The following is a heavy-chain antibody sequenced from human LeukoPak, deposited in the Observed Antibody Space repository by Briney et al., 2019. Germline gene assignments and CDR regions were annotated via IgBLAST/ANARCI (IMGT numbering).Heavy chain of an antibody. Sequence: GGSLRLSCAASGFTFSSYAMSWVRQAPGKELEWVSAVSGSGGSTYYADSVKGRFTISRDNAKNSLYLQMNSLRAEDTALYYCARDVSSSGWFGKYYYYYMDVWGKGTTVTVSS. J-gene: IGHJ6*03. CDR1: GFTFSSYA. CDR3: ARDVSSSGWFGKYYYYYMDV. V-gene: IGHV3-23*01. CDR2: VSGSGGST. D-gene: IGHD6-19*01.